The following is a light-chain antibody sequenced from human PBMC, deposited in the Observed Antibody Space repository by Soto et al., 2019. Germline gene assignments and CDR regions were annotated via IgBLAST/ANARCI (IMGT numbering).Light chain of an antibody. J-gene: IGLJ1*01. V-gene: IGLV2-14*01. Sequence: QPASVSGSPGQSIAISCTGTSSDVGGYNYVSWYQQHPGKAPKLMVYDVSNRPSGVSNRFSGSKSGNTASLTISGLQAEDEADYYCSSYTSSSTYVFGTGTKLTVL. CDR2: DVS. CDR1: SSDVGGYNY. CDR3: SSYTSSSTYV.